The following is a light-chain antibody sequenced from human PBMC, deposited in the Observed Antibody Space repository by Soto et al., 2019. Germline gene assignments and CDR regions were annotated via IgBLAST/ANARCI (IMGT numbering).Light chain of an antibody. J-gene: IGKJ1*01. V-gene: IGKV3-20*01. CDR1: QSVSSSY. Sequence: EIVLTQSPGTLSLSPGERATLSCRASQSVSSSYLAWYQQKPGQAPRLLIYGASSRATGIPGRFSGSGSGTDFNLTISRLEPEDFAVYYCQQYGSSPQTFGQGTKVEIK. CDR3: QQYGSSPQT. CDR2: GAS.